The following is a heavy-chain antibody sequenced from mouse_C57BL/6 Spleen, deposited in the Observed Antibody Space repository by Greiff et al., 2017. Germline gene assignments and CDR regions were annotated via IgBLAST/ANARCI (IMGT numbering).Heavy chain of an antibody. J-gene: IGHJ1*03. V-gene: IGHV3-6*01. D-gene: IGHD4-1*01. Sequence: EVKLQESGPGLVKPSQSLSLTCSVTGYSITSGYYWNWIRQFPGNKLEWMGYISYDGSNNYNPSLKNRISITRDTSKNQFFLKLNSVTTEDTATYYCARGEELGHWYFDVWGTGTTVTVSS. CDR1: GYSITSGYY. CDR3: ARGEELGHWYFDV. CDR2: ISYDGSN.